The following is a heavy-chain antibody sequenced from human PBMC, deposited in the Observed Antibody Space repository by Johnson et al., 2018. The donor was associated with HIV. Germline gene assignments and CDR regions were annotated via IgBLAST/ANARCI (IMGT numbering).Heavy chain of an antibody. CDR2: ISSSGSTI. V-gene: IGHV3-11*04. CDR3: ARKQWLEIPSDAFDV. D-gene: IGHD6-19*01. Sequence: QVQLVESGGGVVQPGRSLRLSCAASGFTFSDYYMSWIRQAPGKGLEWVSYISSSGSTIYYADSVKGRFTISRDNAKKTLYLQMNSLRAEDTAVYYCARKQWLEIPSDAFDVWGQGTMVTVSS. J-gene: IGHJ3*01. CDR1: GFTFSDYY.